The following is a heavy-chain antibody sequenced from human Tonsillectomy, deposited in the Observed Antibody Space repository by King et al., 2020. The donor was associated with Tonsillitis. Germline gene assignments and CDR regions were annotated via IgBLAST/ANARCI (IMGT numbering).Heavy chain of an antibody. Sequence: EVQLVESGGGLVQPGRSLRLSCAASGFTFDDYAMHWVRQAPGKGLEWVSGISWNSGSIGYADSVKGRFTISRDNAKNSLYLQMNSLRAEDTALYYCAKAKYSGSYSDAFDIWGQGPMVTVSS. J-gene: IGHJ3*02. D-gene: IGHD1-26*01. CDR3: AKAKYSGSYSDAFDI. V-gene: IGHV3-9*01. CDR1: GFTFDDYA. CDR2: ISWNSGSI.